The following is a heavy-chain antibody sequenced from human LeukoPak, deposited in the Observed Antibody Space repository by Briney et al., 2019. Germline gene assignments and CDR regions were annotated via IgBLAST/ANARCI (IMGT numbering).Heavy chain of an antibody. CDR3: AKDTSDRRGSLNG. CDR2: ITDSGGST. V-gene: IGHV3-23*01. Sequence: GGSLRLSCTASGFTFSSYAMSWVRQAPGKGLEWVSAITDSGGSTSYADSVRGRFTISRDNSKNALYLQMNSLRAEDTAVYYCAKDTSDRRGSLNGWGQGTLVTASS. CDR1: GFTFSSYA. J-gene: IGHJ4*02. D-gene: IGHD3-16*02.